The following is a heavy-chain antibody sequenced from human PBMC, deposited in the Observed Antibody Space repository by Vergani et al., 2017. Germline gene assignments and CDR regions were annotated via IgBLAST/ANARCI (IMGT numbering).Heavy chain of an antibody. D-gene: IGHD3-16*01. CDR1: GGSISSGGYY. J-gene: IGHJ2*01. V-gene: IGHV4-61*08. CDR2: IYYSGST. Sequence: QVQLQESGPGLVKPSETLSLTCTVSGGSISSGGYYWSWIRQPPGKGLEWIGYIYYSGSTNYNPSLKSRVTISVDTSKNQFSLKLSSVTAADTAVYYCARGRPPGGVTYRYFDLWGRGTLVTVSS. CDR3: ARGRPPGGVTYRYFDL.